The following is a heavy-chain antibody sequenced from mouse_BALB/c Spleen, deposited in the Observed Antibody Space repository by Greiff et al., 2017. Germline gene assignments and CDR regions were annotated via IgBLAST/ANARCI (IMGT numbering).Heavy chain of an antibody. Sequence: DVKLVESGPELVKPGASVKISCKASGYSFTGYFMNWVMQSHGKSLEWIGRINPYNGDTFYNQKFKGKATLTVDKSSSTAHMELRSLASEDSAVYYCARRNYGSSSYWYFDVWGAGTTVTVSS. CDR2: INPYNGDT. D-gene: IGHD1-1*01. V-gene: IGHV1-20*02. J-gene: IGHJ1*01. CDR3: ARRNYGSSSYWYFDV. CDR1: GYSFTGYF.